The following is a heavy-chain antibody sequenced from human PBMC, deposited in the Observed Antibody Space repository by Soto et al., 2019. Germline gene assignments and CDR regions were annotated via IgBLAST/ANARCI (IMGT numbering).Heavy chain of an antibody. CDR3: ARSVTH. CDR1: DGSISSGGYY. J-gene: IGHJ4*02. V-gene: IGHV4-31*03. D-gene: IGHD2-15*01. CDR2: IYYSGST. Sequence: SETLSHTCPFSDGSISSGGYYWSWIRQHPGKVLEWIGYIYYSGSTYYNPSLKSRVTISVDTSKNQFSLKLSSVTAADTAVYYCARSVTHWGQGTLVTVSS.